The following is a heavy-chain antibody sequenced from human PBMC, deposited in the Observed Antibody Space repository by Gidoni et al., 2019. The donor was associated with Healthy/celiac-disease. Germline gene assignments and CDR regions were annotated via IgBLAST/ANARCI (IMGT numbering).Heavy chain of an antibody. CDR3: ARGYFRERFGDLLAGGSDKKFDP. Sequence: QVQLQQWGAGLLKPSETLSLTCAVYGGSFSGYYWSWIRQPPGKGLEWIGEINHSGSTNYNPSLKSRVTISVDTSKNQFSLKLSSVTAADTAVYYCARGYFRERFGDLLAGGSDKKFDPWGQGTLVTVSS. J-gene: IGHJ5*02. CDR2: INHSGST. CDR1: GGSFSGYY. D-gene: IGHD3-10*01. V-gene: IGHV4-34*01.